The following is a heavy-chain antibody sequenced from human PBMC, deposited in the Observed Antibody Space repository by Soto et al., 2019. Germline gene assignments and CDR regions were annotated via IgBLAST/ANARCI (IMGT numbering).Heavy chain of an antibody. J-gene: IGHJ3*02. CDR1: GFIVSDTY. V-gene: IGHV3-66*01. D-gene: IGHD2-15*01. Sequence: EVQLVESGGGLVQPGGSLRLSCTASGFIVSDTYMNWVRQAPGKGLEWGSVISNRGDTHYADSVRGRFSLSRDIADNTLHLQMNNLRVEDTAVYYCAREPRYCRGGSCSITGDAFDIWGQGTMVTVSS. CDR2: ISNRGDT. CDR3: AREPRYCRGGSCSITGDAFDI.